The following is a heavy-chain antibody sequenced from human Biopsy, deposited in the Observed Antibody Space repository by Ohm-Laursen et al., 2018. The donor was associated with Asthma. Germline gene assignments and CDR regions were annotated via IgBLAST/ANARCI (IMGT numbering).Heavy chain of an antibody. J-gene: IGHJ6*02. CDR3: ARGYSGTDRIVYYYSGMEV. CDR2: LIPVLGTA. Sequence: SVKVSCKASGDSLGSFINYAISWVRQAPRQGLEWMGGLIPVLGTADYAPMSEGRVTITADESTSTAYLELTSLRFEDTAVYYCARGYSGTDRIVYYYSGMEVWGQGTTVTVSS. CDR1: GDSLGSFINYA. D-gene: IGHD5-12*01. V-gene: IGHV1-69*13.